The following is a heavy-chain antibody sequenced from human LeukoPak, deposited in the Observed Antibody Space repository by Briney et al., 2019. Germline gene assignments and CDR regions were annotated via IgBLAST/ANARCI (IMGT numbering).Heavy chain of an antibody. CDR2: ISYDGSNK. Sequence: GGSLRLSCAASGFTFSSYWMSWVRQAPGKGLEWVAVISYDGSNKYYADSVKGRFTISRDNSKNTLYLQMNSLRAEDTAVYYCARVSSSGWYVDYWGQGTLVTVSS. CDR1: GFTFSSYW. J-gene: IGHJ4*02. D-gene: IGHD6-19*01. CDR3: ARVSSSGWYVDY. V-gene: IGHV3-30*03.